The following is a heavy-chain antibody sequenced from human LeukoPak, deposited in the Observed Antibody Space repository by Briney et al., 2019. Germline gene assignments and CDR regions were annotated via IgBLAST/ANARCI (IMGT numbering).Heavy chain of an antibody. Sequence: PGGSLRLSCAASGFTFSSYNMNWLPQAPGKGLEWVSSISSSSSYIYYADSVKGRFTISRDNAKNSLYLQMNSLRAEDTAVYYCARGGGRYYDSSGYYYSPLFWGQGTLVTVSS. D-gene: IGHD3-22*01. CDR1: GFTFSSYN. CDR3: ARGGGRYYDSSGYYYSPLF. V-gene: IGHV3-21*01. CDR2: ISSSSSYI. J-gene: IGHJ4*02.